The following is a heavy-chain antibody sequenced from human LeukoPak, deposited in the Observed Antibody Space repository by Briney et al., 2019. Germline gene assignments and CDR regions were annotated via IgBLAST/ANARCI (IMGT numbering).Heavy chain of an antibody. J-gene: IGHJ3*02. V-gene: IGHV3-23*01. CDR3: AKGISSSSTFDAFDI. CDR2: ISGSGGST. D-gene: IGHD2-2*01. CDR1: GFTFSTYA. Sequence: GGSLSLSCAASGFTFSTYAMRWVRQAPGKGLEWVSAISGSGGSTYYADSVKGRFTISRDNSKNTLYLQMNSLRPDDTAVFYCAKGISSSSTFDAFDIWGQGTMVTVSS.